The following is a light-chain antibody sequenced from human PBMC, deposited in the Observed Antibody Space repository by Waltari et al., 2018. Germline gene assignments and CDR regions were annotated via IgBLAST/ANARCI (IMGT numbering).Light chain of an antibody. CDR3: MQGIHLIS. V-gene: IGKV2-29*02. Sequence: SKSLLHTDGKTYLHWYLQKPGQPPQLLMYEVSRRFTGVPERFSGSGSGTDFTLTIRRVEADDVGIYYCMQGIHLISFGQGTRLEIK. CDR2: EVS. CDR1: KSLLHTDGKTY. J-gene: IGKJ5*01.